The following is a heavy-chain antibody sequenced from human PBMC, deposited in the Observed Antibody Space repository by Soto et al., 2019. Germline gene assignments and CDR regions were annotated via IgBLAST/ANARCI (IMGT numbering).Heavy chain of an antibody. CDR2: IYWDDDK. Sequence: QITLKESGPTLVNPTQTLTLTCTFSGFSLSTTGVGVGWIRQPPGKALEWLAIIYWDDDKRYSPSLKSRLTITQDTSNNLVVLTIANMDHVDTATYYGARESRRYLDCWGQGTLVTVPS. CDR3: ARESRRYLDC. CDR1: GFSLSTTGVG. D-gene: IGHD2-2*01. J-gene: IGHJ4*02. V-gene: IGHV2-5*02.